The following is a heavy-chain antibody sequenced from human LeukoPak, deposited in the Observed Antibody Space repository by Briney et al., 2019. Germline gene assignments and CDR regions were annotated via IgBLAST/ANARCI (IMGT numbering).Heavy chain of an antibody. CDR1: GYSFTNYW. CDR3: ARGNYGSGIYYNVAFGY. J-gene: IGHJ4*02. CDR2: IYPGDSDT. D-gene: IGHD3-10*01. V-gene: IGHV5-51*01. Sequence: GESLKISCKGSGYSFTNYWIVWVRQMPGKGLEWMGIIYPGDSDTRYRPSFQGQVTISADKSISTAYLQWSSLKASDTAMYYCARGNYGSGIYYNVAFGYWGQGALVTVSS.